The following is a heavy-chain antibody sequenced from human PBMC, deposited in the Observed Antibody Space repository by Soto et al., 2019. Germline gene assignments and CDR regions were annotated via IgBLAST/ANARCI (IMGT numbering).Heavy chain of an antibody. CDR3: ARLLSACSGGSCYSQVPLEY. J-gene: IGHJ4*02. V-gene: IGHV4-39*01. CDR1: GGSISSSSYY. D-gene: IGHD2-15*01. CDR2: IYYSGST. Sequence: QLQLQESGPGLVKPSETLSLTCTVSGGSISSSSYYWGWIRQPPGKGLEWIGSIYYSGSTYYNPSLKSRVTISVDTSKNQFSLKLSSVTAADTAVYYCARLLSACSGGSCYSQVPLEYWGQGTLVTVSS.